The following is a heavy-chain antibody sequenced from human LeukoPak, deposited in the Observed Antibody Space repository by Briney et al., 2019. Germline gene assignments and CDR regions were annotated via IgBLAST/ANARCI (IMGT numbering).Heavy chain of an antibody. J-gene: IGHJ3*02. CDR3: AREDAAMVPDAFDI. V-gene: IGHV1-69*13. Sequence: SVKVSCKASGGTFSSYAISWVRQAPGQGLEWVGGIIPIFGTANYAQKFQGRVTITADDSTRTPYMELTSPTSEHPAVHYCAREDAAMVPDAFDIWPQGPMLPVSS. CDR2: IIPIFGTA. CDR1: GGTFSSYA. D-gene: IGHD5-18*01.